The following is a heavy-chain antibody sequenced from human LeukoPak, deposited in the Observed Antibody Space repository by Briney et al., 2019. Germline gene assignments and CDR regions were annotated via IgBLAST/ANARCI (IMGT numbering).Heavy chain of an antibody. V-gene: IGHV1-18*04. CDR2: ISAYNGNT. CDR3: ARVGLFDLYYYMDV. CDR1: GYTFTGYY. Sequence: ASVKVSCKASGYTFTGYYMHWVRQAPGQGLEWMGWISAYNGNTNYAQKLQGRVTMTTDTSTSTAYMELRSLRSDDTAVYYCARVGLFDLYYYMDVWGKGTTVTVSS. D-gene: IGHD3-16*01. J-gene: IGHJ6*03.